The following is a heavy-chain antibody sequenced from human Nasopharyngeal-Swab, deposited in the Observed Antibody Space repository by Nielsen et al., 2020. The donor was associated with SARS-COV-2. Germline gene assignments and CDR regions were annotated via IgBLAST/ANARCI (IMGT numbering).Heavy chain of an antibody. Sequence: GGSLRLSCAASGFTFSSYGMHWVRQAPGKGLEWVAVISYDGSNKYYADSVKGRFTISRDNSKNTLYLQMNSLRAEDTAVYYCARARLDYYDSSGYYSDSDWYFDLWGRGTLVTVSS. CDR3: ARARLDYYDSSGYYSDSDWYFDL. CDR2: ISYDGSNK. CDR1: GFTFSSYG. D-gene: IGHD3-22*01. J-gene: IGHJ2*01. V-gene: IGHV3-30*03.